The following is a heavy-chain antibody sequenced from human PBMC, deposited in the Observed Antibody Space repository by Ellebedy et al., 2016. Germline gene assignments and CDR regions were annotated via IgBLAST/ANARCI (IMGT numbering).Heavy chain of an antibody. D-gene: IGHD6-13*01. J-gene: IGHJ6*02. CDR3: ASTGIAAAGIYYYYGMDV. CDR1: GFSLSTSGMR. CDR2: IDWDDDK. V-gene: IGHV2-70*04. Sequence: SGPTLVKPTQTLTLTCTFSGFSLSTSGMRVSWIRQPPGKALEWLARIDWDDDKFYSTSLKTRLTISKDTSKNQVVLTMTNMDPVDTATYYCASTGIAAAGIYYYYGMDVWGQGTTVTVSS.